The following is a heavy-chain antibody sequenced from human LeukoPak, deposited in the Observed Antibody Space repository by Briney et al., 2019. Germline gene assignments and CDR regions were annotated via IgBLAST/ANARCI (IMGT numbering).Heavy chain of an antibody. V-gene: IGHV3-21*01. CDR3: ARDELIAAQYHYYYMDV. CDR1: GFTFSSYS. J-gene: IGHJ6*03. Sequence: GGSLRLSCAASGFTFSSYSMNWVRQAPGKGLEWVSSISSSSSYIYYADSVKGRFTISRDNAKNSLYLQMNSLRAEDTAVYYCARDELIAAQYHYYYMDVWGKGTTVTVSS. D-gene: IGHD6-6*01. CDR2: ISSSSSYI.